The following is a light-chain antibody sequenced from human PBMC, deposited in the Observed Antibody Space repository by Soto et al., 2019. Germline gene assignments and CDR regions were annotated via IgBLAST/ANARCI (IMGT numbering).Light chain of an antibody. J-gene: IGLJ1*01. V-gene: IGLV2-23*02. CDR3: CSYAGSTTLV. CDR2: EVS. CDR1: SSDVGSYNL. Sequence: QSALTQPASVSGSHGQSITISCTGTSSDVGSYNLVSWYQQHPGKAPKLMIYEVSKRPSGVSNRFSGSKSGNTASLTISGLQAEDEADYYCCSYAGSTTLVFGTGTKLTVL.